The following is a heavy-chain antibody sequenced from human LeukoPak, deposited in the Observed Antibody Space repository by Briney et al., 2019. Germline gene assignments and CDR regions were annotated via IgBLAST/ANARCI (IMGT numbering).Heavy chain of an antibody. D-gene: IGHD6-19*01. CDR1: GYSISNGYY. CDR2: IYHTGST. Sequence: PSETLSLTCSVSGYSISNGYYWGWIRQPPGKGLEWIGSIYHTGSTYYNPSLKSRVTISVDTSKNQFSLKLSSVTAADTAVYYCAREVAVAGTSRFDYWGQGTLVTVSS. V-gene: IGHV4-38-2*02. CDR3: AREVAVAGTSRFDY. J-gene: IGHJ4*02.